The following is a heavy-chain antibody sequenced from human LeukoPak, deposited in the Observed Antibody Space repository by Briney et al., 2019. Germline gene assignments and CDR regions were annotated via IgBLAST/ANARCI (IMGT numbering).Heavy chain of an antibody. CDR2: IWYDGSNK. V-gene: IGHV3-33*01. D-gene: IGHD2-21*02. CDR1: GFTFSSYG. J-gene: IGHJ4*02. CDR3: ARDRSGDHLYYFDY. Sequence: GRSLRLSCAASGFTFSSYGMHWVRQAPGKGLEWVAVIWYDGSNKYYADSVKGRFTISRDNSKNTLCLQMNSLRAEDTAVYYCARDRSGDHLYYFDYWGQGTLVTVSS.